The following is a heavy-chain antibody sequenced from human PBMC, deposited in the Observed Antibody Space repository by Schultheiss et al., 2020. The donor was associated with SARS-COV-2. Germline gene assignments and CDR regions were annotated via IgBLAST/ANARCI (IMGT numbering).Heavy chain of an antibody. D-gene: IGHD5-18*01. CDR2: ISSSGGST. CDR3: AKNVDTAMVTLYYFDY. J-gene: IGHJ4*02. Sequence: GGSLRLSCAASGFTFSSYAMRWVRQAPGKGLEWVSTISSSGGSTYYADSVKGRFTISRDNSKNTLYLQMNSLRAEDTAVYYCAKNVDTAMVTLYYFDYWGQGTLVTVSS. CDR1: GFTFSSYA. V-gene: IGHV3-23*01.